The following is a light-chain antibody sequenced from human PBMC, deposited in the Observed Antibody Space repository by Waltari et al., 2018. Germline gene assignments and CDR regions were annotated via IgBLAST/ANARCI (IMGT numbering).Light chain of an antibody. CDR1: QSISANH. CDR3: QQYGNSLT. J-gene: IGKJ4*01. CDR2: GAS. Sequence: EVVLTQSPGTLSLSPGERATLSCRASQSISANHLVWYQQKLGQAPRLLIYGASSRATGVPDRFSGSGSGTDFTLTISRLEPEDFAVYYCQQYGNSLTFGGGNKVEIK. V-gene: IGKV3-20*01.